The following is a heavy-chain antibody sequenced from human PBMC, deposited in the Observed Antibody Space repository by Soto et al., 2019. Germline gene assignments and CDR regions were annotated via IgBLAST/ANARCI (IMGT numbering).Heavy chain of an antibody. V-gene: IGHV4-59*01. CDR2: IFSSGST. J-gene: IGHJ6*02. CDR1: GGSISNYY. Sequence: QVQLQESGPGLVKPSETLSLTCSVSGGSISNYYWSWIRQTPGKGLEWIGYIFSSGSTNFNPSLKSRVPISVDTSKNQFSLRRSSLTAADTAVYFCARMPVTMVRGVARYGMDVWGQGTTVTVSS. D-gene: IGHD3-10*01. CDR3: ARMPVTMVRGVARYGMDV.